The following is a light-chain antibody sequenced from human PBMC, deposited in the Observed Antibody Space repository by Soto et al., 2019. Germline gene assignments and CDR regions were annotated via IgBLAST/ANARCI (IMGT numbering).Light chain of an antibody. CDR3: QHYNSYSGA. Sequence: IFKAQSTSLLSASTGDRVTIRHRMSQGISSYLAWYQQKPGKAPKLLIYKASTLKSGVPSRFSGSGSGTEFTLTISSLQPDDFATYYCQHYNSYSGAFGQGTKVDIK. CDR1: QGISSY. J-gene: IGKJ1*01. V-gene: IGKV1D-8*03. CDR2: KAS.